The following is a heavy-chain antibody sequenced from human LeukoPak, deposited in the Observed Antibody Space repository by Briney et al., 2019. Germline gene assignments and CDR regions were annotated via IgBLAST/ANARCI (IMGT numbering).Heavy chain of an antibody. J-gene: IGHJ6*03. Sequence: SETLSLTCTVSGGSIRSYHWTWIRQPPGKGLEWIGYIYYSGSTYYNPSLKSRVTISVDTSKNQFSLKLSSVTAADTAVYYCAREQPPLDYYYYMDVWGKGTTVTVSS. D-gene: IGHD3-16*01. V-gene: IGHV4-59*12. CDR2: IYYSGST. CDR1: GGSIRSYH. CDR3: AREQPPLDYYYYMDV.